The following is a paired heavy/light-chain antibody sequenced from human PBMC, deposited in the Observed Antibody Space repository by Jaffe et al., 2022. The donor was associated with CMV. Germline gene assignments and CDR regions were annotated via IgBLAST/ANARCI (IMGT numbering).Heavy chain of an antibody. CDR2: MNPNSGNT. CDR3: ARGRGYDILTGYSKPYYFDY. CDR1: GYTFTSYD. V-gene: IGHV1-8*01. Sequence: QVQLVQSGAEVKKPGASVKVSCKASGYTFTSYDINWVRQATGQGLEWMGWMNPNSGNTGYAQKFQGRVTMTRNTSISTAYMELSSLRSEDTAVYYCARGRGYDILTGYSKPYYFDYWGQGTLVTVSS. D-gene: IGHD3-9*01. J-gene: IGHJ4*02.
Light chain of an antibody. Sequence: DIVMTQSPLSLPVTPGEPASISCRSSQSLLHSNGYNYLDWYLQKPGKSPQLLIYLGSNRASGVPDRFSGSGSGTDFTLKISRVEAEDVGVYYCMQALQTPHTFGQGTKLEIK. J-gene: IGKJ2*01. V-gene: IGKV2-28*01. CDR2: LGS. CDR1: QSLLHSNGYNY. CDR3: MQALQTPHT.